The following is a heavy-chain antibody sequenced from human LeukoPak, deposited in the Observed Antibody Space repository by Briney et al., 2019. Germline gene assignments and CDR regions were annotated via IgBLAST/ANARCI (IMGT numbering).Heavy chain of an antibody. CDR2: INPNSGGT. V-gene: IGHV1-2*02. CDR3: ARAQSLLRFLEWPLGY. D-gene: IGHD3-3*01. CDR1: GYTFTGYY. Sequence: ASVKVSCKASGYTFTGYYMHWVRQAPGQGLEWMGWINPNSGGTNYAQKFQGRVTMTRDTSISTAYMGLSRLRSDDTAVYYCARAQSLLRFLEWPLGYWGQGTLVTVSS. J-gene: IGHJ4*02.